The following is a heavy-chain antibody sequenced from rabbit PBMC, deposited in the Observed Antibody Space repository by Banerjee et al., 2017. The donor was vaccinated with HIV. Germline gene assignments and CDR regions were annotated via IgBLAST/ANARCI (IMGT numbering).Heavy chain of an antibody. CDR1: GVSLSSYS. Sequence: QEQLEESGGDLVQPGGSLTVTCTVSGVSLSSYSMNWVRQAPEKGLEYIGWISTGGNTYYASWAKGRFTISKTSTTVDLKMTSLTAADTAIYFCATGYSSAFNLWGPGTLVTVS. CDR2: ISTGGNT. CDR3: ATGYSSAFNL. D-gene: IGHD4-1*01. J-gene: IGHJ4*01. V-gene: IGHV1S17*01.